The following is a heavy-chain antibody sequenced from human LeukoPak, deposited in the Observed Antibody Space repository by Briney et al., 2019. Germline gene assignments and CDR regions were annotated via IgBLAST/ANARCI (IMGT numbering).Heavy chain of an antibody. CDR3: ARDLYGGTSATFDN. CDR1: GYTFTGYY. D-gene: IGHD4-23*01. J-gene: IGHJ5*02. V-gene: IGHV1-2*02. Sequence: ASVKVSCKASGYTFTGYYMHWVRQAPGQGLEWMGWINPNSGGTYSAQKFQGRVSMTSDTSISTVYMELSRLRSDDTAVYYCARDLYGGTSATFDNWGQGTLVTVSS. CDR2: INPNSGGT.